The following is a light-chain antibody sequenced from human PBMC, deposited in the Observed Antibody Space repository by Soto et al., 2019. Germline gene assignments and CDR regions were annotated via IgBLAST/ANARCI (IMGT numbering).Light chain of an antibody. Sequence: EKVMTQSPATLSVSAGERATLSCRASQSVSSNLAWYQQKPGQAPRLLIYGASTRATGIPARFSGSGSGTEFTLTISSLQSEDFAVYYCQQYHKWPLTFGQGTKVEIK. J-gene: IGKJ1*01. CDR2: GAS. CDR1: QSVSSN. V-gene: IGKV3-15*01. CDR3: QQYHKWPLT.